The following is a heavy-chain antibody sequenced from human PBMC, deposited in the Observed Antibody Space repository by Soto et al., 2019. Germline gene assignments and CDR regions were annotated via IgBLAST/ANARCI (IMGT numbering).Heavy chain of an antibody. CDR3: TQRIQLWSRRSFDY. Sequence: QITLKESGPTLVKPTQTLTLTCTFSGFSLSTSGVGVGWIRQPPGKALEWLALIYWDDDKRYRPSLKSRLTINNDTSKNQAVLTMTNMDPLDTATYYFTQRIQLWSRRSFDYWGPGTLVTVSS. D-gene: IGHD5-18*01. CDR2: IYWDDDK. CDR1: GFSLSTSGVG. J-gene: IGHJ4*02. V-gene: IGHV2-5*02.